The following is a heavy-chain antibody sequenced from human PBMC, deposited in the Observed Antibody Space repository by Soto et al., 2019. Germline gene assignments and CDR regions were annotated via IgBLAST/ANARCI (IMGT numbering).Heavy chain of an antibody. CDR1: GFSLSNARMG. J-gene: IGHJ4*02. CDR2: IYWDDDK. V-gene: IGHV2-5*02. CDR3: AHSLWELPGY. Sequence: SGPTLVNPTETLTLTCTVSGFSLSNARMGVSWIRQPPGKALEWLAHIYWDDDKRYSPSLKSRLTITKDTSKNQVVLTMTNMDPVDTATYYCAHSLWELPGYWGQGTLVTVSS. D-gene: IGHD1-26*01.